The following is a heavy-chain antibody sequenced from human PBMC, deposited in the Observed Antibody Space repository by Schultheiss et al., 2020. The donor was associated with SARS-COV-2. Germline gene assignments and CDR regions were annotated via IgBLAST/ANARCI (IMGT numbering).Heavy chain of an antibody. CDR3: ARQDAFGGVLYYVAY. CDR1: GGSIYSNTYY. D-gene: IGHD3-16*01. CDR2: INYRGTT. Sequence: SETLSLTCTVSGGSIYSNTYYWGWIRQPPGRGLEYIGSINYRGTTFYNPSLKSRVTMSIDTSKNQFSLNLRSVTAADTAAYYCARQDAFGGVLYYVAYCGQGTLVTVSS. V-gene: IGHV4-39*01. J-gene: IGHJ4*02.